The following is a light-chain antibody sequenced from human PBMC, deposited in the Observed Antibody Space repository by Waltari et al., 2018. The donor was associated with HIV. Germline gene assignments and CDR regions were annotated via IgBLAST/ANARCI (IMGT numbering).Light chain of an antibody. CDR2: DVN. CDR3: CSDTGTYTVNWV. Sequence: QSALTQPRSVSGSPGQSVTISCTGTSSDVGTYNYVSWYQQHPGKAPKLMIYDVNKRPSGVPDRFSGSKSGKTASLTISGLQAEDEADYYCCSDTGTYTVNWVFGGGTKLTVL. V-gene: IGLV2-11*01. CDR1: SSDVGTYNY. J-gene: IGLJ3*02.